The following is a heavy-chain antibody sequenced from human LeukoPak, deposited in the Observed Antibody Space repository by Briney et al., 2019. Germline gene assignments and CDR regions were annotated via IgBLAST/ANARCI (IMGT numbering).Heavy chain of an antibody. D-gene: IGHD4-17*01. J-gene: IGHJ5*02. CDR3: ARDYGDYANWFDP. CDR1: GGSLSNYY. Sequence: PSETLSLTCTVSGGSLSNYYWIWIRQPPGKGLEWIGYIYYSGNTNYNPSLKSRVTISVDTSKNRFSLKLNSVTAADTAVYYCARDYGDYANWFDPWGQGTLVTASS. V-gene: IGHV4-59*01. CDR2: IYYSGNT.